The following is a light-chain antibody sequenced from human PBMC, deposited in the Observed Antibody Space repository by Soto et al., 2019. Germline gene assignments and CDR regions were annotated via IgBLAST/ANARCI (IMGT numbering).Light chain of an antibody. CDR3: QQYDNLPPYT. J-gene: IGKJ2*01. Sequence: DIQMTQSPSSLSASVGDRVTITCQASQDISNYLNWYQQNPGKAPKLLIYDASNLETGVPSRFSVSGSVTDFTFAISSLQPEDIATYYCQQYDNLPPYTFGQGTKLEIK. V-gene: IGKV1-33*01. CDR2: DAS. CDR1: QDISNY.